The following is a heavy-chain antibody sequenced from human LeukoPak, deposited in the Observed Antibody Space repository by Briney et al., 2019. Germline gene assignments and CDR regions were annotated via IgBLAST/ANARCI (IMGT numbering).Heavy chain of an antibody. CDR2: IYPGDSDT. CDR3: ATLVGYGSFFDY. J-gene: IGHJ4*02. V-gene: IGHV5-51*01. Sequence: GESLKISCKGSGYIFTSYWIGWVRHVPGEGLEYMGIIYPGDSDTRYSPSFQGQVTISADKSISTAYLQWSSLKASDTAMYYCATLVGYGSFFDYWGQGTLVTVSS. D-gene: IGHD3-10*01. CDR1: GYIFTSYW.